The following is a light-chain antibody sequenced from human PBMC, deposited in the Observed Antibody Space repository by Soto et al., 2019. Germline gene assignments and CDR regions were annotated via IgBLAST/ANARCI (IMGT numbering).Light chain of an antibody. J-gene: IGLJ1*01. CDR3: ISYALTAYV. CDR1: SSDVGGYNY. CDR2: EVS. V-gene: IGLV2-8*01. Sequence: QSALTQPPSASGSPGQSVTISCTGTSSDVGGYNYVSWYQQHPGKAPKLIIYEVSKRPSGVPDRFSGSKSGNTASLTVSGLQAEDEADYYCISYALTAYVFGIGTKLTVL.